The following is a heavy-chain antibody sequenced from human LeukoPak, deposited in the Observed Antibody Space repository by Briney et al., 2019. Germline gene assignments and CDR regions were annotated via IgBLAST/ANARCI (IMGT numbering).Heavy chain of an antibody. CDR1: GCTFSSYA. CDR3: AKGRYYYDSSDAFDI. CDR2: ISGSGGST. D-gene: IGHD3-22*01. V-gene: IGHV3-23*01. Sequence: GGSLRLSCAASGCTFSSYAMSWVRQAPGKGLEWVSAISGSGGSTYYADSVKGRFTISRDNSKNTLFLQMNSLRAEDTAVYYCAKGRYYYDSSDAFDIWGQGTMVTVSS. J-gene: IGHJ3*02.